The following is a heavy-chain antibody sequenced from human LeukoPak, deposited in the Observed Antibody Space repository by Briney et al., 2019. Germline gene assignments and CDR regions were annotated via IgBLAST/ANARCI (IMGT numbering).Heavy chain of an antibody. CDR1: GFTFSSYG. CDR2: ISGSGGST. CDR3: AKDGGYDLKYYYYYYYMDV. Sequence: GGTLRLSCAASGFTFSSYGMSWVRQAPGKGLEWVSAISGSGGSTYYADSVKGRFTISRDNSKNTLYLQMNSLRAEDTAVYYCAKDGGYDLKYYYYYYYMDVWGKGTTVTVSS. J-gene: IGHJ6*03. V-gene: IGHV3-23*01. D-gene: IGHD3-16*01.